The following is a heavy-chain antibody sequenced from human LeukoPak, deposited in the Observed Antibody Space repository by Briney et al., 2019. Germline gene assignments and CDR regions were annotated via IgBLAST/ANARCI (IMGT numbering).Heavy chain of an antibody. J-gene: IGHJ4*02. CDR3: ARRTAMVNLDY. CDR2: IYYSGST. V-gene: IGHV4-39*07. CDR1: GGSISSSSYY. Sequence: SETLSLTCTVSGGSISSSSYYWGWIRQPPGKGLEWIGSIYYSGSTYYNPSLKSRVTISVDTSKNQFSLKLSSVTAADTAVYYCARRTAMVNLDYWGQGILVTVSS. D-gene: IGHD5-18*01.